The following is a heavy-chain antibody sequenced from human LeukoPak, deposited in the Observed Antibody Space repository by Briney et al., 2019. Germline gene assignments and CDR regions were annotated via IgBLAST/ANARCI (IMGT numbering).Heavy chain of an antibody. CDR2: ISSSSSYI. D-gene: IGHD6-6*01. Sequence: GGSLRLSCAASGFTFSSYSMNWVRQAPGKGLEWVSSISSSSSYIYYADSVKGRFTISRDNAKNSLYLQMNSLRAEDTAVYYCARKCNSSHCFDYWGQGTLVTVSS. CDR1: GFTFSSYS. J-gene: IGHJ4*02. CDR3: ARKCNSSHCFDY. V-gene: IGHV3-21*01.